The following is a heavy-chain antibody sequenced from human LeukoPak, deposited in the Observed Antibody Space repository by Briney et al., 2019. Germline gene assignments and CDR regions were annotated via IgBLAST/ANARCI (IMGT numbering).Heavy chain of an antibody. CDR2: IYYSGST. D-gene: IGHD3-3*01. CDR1: GGSISSYY. V-gene: IGHV4-59*01. CDR3: ARLPKIYDFWSGYYTNYYFDY. J-gene: IGHJ4*02. Sequence: SETLSLTCTVSGGSISSYYWSWIRQPPGKGLEWIGYIYYSGSTNYNPSLQSRVTISLDTSKNQFSLKLSSVTAADTAVYYCARLPKIYDFWSGYYTNYYFDYWGQGTLVTVSS.